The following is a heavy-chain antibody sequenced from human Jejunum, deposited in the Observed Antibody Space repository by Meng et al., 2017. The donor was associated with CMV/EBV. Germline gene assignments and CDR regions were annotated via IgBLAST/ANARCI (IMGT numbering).Heavy chain of an antibody. CDR2: ISGSGGST. D-gene: IGHD2-2*01. Sequence: GFTFSSYAMSWVRQAPGKGREWVSAISGSGGSTYYADSVKGRFTISRDNSKNTLYLQMNSLRAEDTAVYYCAKYDIVVVPASRPDYWGQGTLVTVSS. CDR1: GFTFSSYA. V-gene: IGHV3-23*01. J-gene: IGHJ4*02. CDR3: AKYDIVVVPASRPDY.